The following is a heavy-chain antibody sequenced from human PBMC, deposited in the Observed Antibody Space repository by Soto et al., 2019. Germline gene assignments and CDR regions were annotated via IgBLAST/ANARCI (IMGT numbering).Heavy chain of an antibody. CDR3: ARQTGSRDVRRWDIVVVPAASSLKACEFDY. V-gene: IGHV4-39*01. CDR2: IYYSGST. D-gene: IGHD2-2*01. J-gene: IGHJ4*02. CDR1: GGSISSSSYY. Sequence: SETLSLTCTVSGGSISSSSYYWGWIRQPPGKGLEWIGSIYYSGSTYYNPSLKSRVTISVDTSKNQFSLRLSSVTAADTAVYYCARQTGSRDVRRWDIVVVPAASSLKACEFDYWGQGTLVTVSS.